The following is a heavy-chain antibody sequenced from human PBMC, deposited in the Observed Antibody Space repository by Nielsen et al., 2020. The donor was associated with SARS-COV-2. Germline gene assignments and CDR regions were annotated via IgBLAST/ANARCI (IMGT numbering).Heavy chain of an antibody. CDR2: IYDTGNT. V-gene: IGHV4-31*03. J-gene: IGHJ4*02. Sequence: SETLSLTCTVSGASISSGAYYWSWIRQHPGKGLEWIGYIYDTGNTDYNPSLKSRLAISLETSKNQFSLRLRSVTGADTAVYYCARSVHQGDYSDYWGQGTLVTVSS. CDR3: ARSVHQGDYSDY. CDR1: GASISSGAYY. D-gene: IGHD2-2*01.